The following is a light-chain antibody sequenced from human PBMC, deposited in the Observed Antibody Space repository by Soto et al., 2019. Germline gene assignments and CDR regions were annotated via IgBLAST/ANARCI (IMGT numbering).Light chain of an antibody. CDR3: CSYAGRQRL. Sequence: QSALTQPRSVSGSPGQSVTISCTGTSSDVGAYNSVSWHQQHPGKAPKLMMYDVNKRPSGVPDRFSGSKSGNTASLTISGLQAEDEADYYCCSYAGRQRLFGGGTKVTVL. CDR2: DVN. J-gene: IGLJ2*01. V-gene: IGLV2-11*01. CDR1: SSDVGAYNS.